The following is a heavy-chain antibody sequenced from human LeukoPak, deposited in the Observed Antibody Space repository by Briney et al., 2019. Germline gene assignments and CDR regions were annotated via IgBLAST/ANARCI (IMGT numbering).Heavy chain of an antibody. V-gene: IGHV1-69*05. CDR1: GGTFSSYA. CDR3: AREERYSSGWYGSNWFDP. CDR2: NTPIFGTA. Sequence: GASVNVSCKASGGTFSSYAISWVRQAPGQGLEWMGGNTPIFGTANYAQKFQGRVTITTDESTSTAYLELSSLRSEDTAVYYCAREERYSSGWYGSNWFDPWGQGTLVAVSS. D-gene: IGHD6-19*01. J-gene: IGHJ5*02.